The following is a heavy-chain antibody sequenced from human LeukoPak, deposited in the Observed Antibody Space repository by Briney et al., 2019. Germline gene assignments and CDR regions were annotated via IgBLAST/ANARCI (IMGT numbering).Heavy chain of an antibody. CDR1: GFXFSSYS. CDR2: ISSSSSYI. V-gene: IGHV3-21*01. J-gene: IGHJ4*02. D-gene: IGHD1-26*01. Sequence: GGSLRLSCAASGFXFSSYSINWVRQAPGKGLEWVSSISSSSSYIYYADSVKGRFTISRDNAKNSLYLQMNSLRAEDTAVYYCARDHHGTFDYWGQGTLVTVSS. CDR3: ARDHHGTFDY.